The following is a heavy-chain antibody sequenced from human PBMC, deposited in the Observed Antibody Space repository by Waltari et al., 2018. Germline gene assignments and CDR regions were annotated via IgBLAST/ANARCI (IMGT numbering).Heavy chain of an antibody. CDR3: ARHLWGAKVGGPWDWFDP. CDR2: IDYSGSG. J-gene: IGHJ5*02. V-gene: IGHV4-39*01. Sequence: QPQLQESGPGLVKPSETLSPTCTVSGGPINSNSYYWGWFRQPGGKGLEWIGSIDYSGSGYYNPSVRSRVTISVDTSKNQFSLGQTAVTAADAAVYFCARHLWGAKVGGPWDWFDPWGQGTLVTVSS. D-gene: IGHD3-10*01. CDR1: GGPINSNSYY.